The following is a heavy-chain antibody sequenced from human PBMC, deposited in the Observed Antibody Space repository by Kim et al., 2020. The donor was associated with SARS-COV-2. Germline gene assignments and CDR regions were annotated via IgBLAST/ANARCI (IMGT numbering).Heavy chain of an antibody. Sequence: GGSLRLSCAASGFTFSDYYMSWIRQAPGKGLEWVSYISSSSSYTNYADSVKGRFTISRDNAKNSLYLQMNSLRAEDTAVYYCARDGAGYYGGDYYYYGMDVWGQGTTVTVSS. CDR1: GFTFSDYY. V-gene: IGHV3-11*05. J-gene: IGHJ6*02. CDR3: ARDGAGYYGGDYYYYGMDV. D-gene: IGHD3-9*01. CDR2: ISSSSSYT.